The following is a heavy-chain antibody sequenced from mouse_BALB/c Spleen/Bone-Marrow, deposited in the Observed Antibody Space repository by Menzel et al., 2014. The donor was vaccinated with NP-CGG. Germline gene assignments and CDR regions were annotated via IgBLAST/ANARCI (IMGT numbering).Heavy chain of an antibody. D-gene: IGHD2-4*01. V-gene: IGHV14-3*02. CDR1: GFNIKDTY. CDR2: IDPANGNT. CDR3: AMITTGAWFAY. J-gene: IGHJ3*01. Sequence: EVQRVESGAELVKPGASVKLSCTASGFNIKDTYMHRVKQRPEQGLEWIGRIDPANGNTKYDPKFQGKATITADTSSNAAYLQLSSLTSEDTAVYYCAMITTGAWFAYWGQGTLVTVSA.